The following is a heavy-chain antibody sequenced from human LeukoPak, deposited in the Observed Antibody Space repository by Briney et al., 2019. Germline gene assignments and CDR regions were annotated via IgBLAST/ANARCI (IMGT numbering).Heavy chain of an antibody. CDR2: IYTSGST. J-gene: IGHJ5*02. CDR1: GGSISSYY. V-gene: IGHV4-4*09. CDR3: ARGNEYNWNPKNWFDP. D-gene: IGHD1-20*01. Sequence: SETLSLICTVSGGSISSYYWSWIRQPPGKGLEWIGYIYTSGSTNYNPSLKSRVTISVDTSKNQFSLKLSSVTAADTAVYYCARGNEYNWNPKNWFDPWGQGTLVTVSS.